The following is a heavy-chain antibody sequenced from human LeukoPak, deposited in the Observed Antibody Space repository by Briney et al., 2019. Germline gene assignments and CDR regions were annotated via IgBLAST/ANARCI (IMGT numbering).Heavy chain of an antibody. V-gene: IGHV1-8*02. Sequence: GASVKVSCKTSGYIFIDYEISWVRQAPGQGLEWMGWMNPKSGDTGYDQKFQGRITITRDSSISTVYMELSSLRSEDTALYYCARGRYMDVWGKGTPVTVSS. CDR1: GYIFIDYE. J-gene: IGHJ6*03. CDR2: MNPKSGDT. CDR3: ARGRYMDV.